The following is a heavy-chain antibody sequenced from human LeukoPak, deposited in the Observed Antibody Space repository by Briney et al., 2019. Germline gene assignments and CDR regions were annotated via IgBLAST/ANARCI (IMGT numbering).Heavy chain of an antibody. D-gene: IGHD3-10*01. CDR1: GYTFTSYY. V-gene: IGHV1-46*01. J-gene: IGHJ6*02. CDR2: INPSGGST. Sequence: ASVKVSCKASGYTFTSYYMHWVRQAPGQGLEWMGIINPSGGSTSYAQKFQGRVTMTRDTSTSTVYTELSSLRSEDTAVYYCASPYVPAVLRGEYYYYYGMDVWGQGTTVTVSS. CDR3: ASPYVPAVLRGEYYYYYGMDV.